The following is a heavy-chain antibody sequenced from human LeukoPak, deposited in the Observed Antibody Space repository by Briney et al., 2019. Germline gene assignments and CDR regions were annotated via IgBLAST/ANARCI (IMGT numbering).Heavy chain of an antibody. CDR1: GFTFSSYS. CDR3: ARDSYSSSWYFDY. J-gene: IGHJ4*02. CDR2: ISSSSSYI. V-gene: IGHV3-21*01. Sequence: GGSLRLSCAASGFTFSSYSMNWVRQAPGKGLEWVSSISSSSSYIYYADSVKGRFTISRDNAKNSLYLQVNSLRAEDTAVYYCARDSYSSSWYFDYWGQGALVTVSS. D-gene: IGHD6-13*01.